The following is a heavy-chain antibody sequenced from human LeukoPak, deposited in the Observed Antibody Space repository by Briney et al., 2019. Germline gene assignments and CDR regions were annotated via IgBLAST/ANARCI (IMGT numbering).Heavy chain of an antibody. CDR3: GKSEVTIPDSH. Sequence: GRSLRLSCAASGFTFSSYGMHWVRQAPGKGLEWLANINYDGSQKYHVDSVKGRFTISRDNDKNSLYLQMNSLRVEDTAVYYCGKSEVTIPDSHWGQGTPVTVSS. D-gene: IGHD2-21*02. V-gene: IGHV3-7*01. CDR2: INYDGSQK. CDR1: GFTFSSYG. J-gene: IGHJ4*01.